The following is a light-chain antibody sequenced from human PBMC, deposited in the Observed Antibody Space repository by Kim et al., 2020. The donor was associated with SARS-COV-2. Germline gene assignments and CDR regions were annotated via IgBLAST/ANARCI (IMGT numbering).Light chain of an antibody. CDR3: ATWDDSLSGWV. V-gene: IGLV1-47*01. CDR1: SSNIGSNY. CDR2: RNN. J-gene: IGLJ3*02. Sequence: ELTQPPSASGTPGQRVSISCSGSSSNIGSNYVYWYQQLPGTAPKLVIYRNNQRPSGVPDRFSGSTSGTSASLAISGLRSEDEADYYCATWDDSLSGWVFGGGTQLTVL.